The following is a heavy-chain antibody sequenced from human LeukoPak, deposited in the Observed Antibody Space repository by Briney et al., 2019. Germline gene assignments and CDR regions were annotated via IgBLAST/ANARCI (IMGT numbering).Heavy chain of an antibody. V-gene: IGHV3-48*01. CDR3: AREGDSSGYYLGDYYGMDV. Sequence: PGGSLRLSCAASGFTFNTYTMNWVRQAPGKGLEWVSYISGSSGIIDYADSVKGRFTISRDSSKNTLYLQMNSLRAEDTAVYYCAREGDSSGYYLGDYYGMDVWGQGTTVTVSS. J-gene: IGHJ6*02. CDR1: GFTFNTYT. D-gene: IGHD3-22*01. CDR2: ISGSSGII.